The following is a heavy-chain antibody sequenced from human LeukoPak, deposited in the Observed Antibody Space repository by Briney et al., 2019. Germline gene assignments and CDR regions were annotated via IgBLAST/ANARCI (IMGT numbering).Heavy chain of an antibody. CDR2: ISGSGGST. J-gene: IGHJ4*02. CDR3: AKGSARRWFWYFDY. D-gene: IGHD4-23*01. V-gene: IGHV3-23*01. CDR1: GFTFSNYA. Sequence: GGSLRLSCAASGFTFSNYAMSWVRQAPGKGLEWVSAISGSGGSTDYADSVKGRFTISRDNSKNTLYLQMNSLRAEDTAVYYCAKGSARRWFWYFDYWGQGTLVTVSS.